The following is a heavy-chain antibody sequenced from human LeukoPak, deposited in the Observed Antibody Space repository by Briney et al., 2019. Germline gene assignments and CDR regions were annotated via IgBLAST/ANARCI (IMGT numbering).Heavy chain of an antibody. CDR3: ARGKVDFAF. D-gene: IGHD3-9*01. J-gene: IGHJ4*02. V-gene: IGHV3-7*01. CDR2: IKYDGNEK. CDR1: GFTFSSHA. Sequence: GGSLRLSCAASGFTFSSHALHWVRQAPGKGLEWVANIKYDGNEKYYVDSVKGRFTISRDNAKNSVYLQMNSLTAADTAVYYCARGKVDFAFWGQGTLVTVSS.